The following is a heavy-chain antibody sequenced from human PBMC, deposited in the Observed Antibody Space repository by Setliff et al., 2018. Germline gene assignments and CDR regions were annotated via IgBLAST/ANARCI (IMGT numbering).Heavy chain of an antibody. CDR3: ARGGEWLVPHAFDI. D-gene: IGHD6-19*01. J-gene: IGHJ3*02. Sequence: GGSLRLSCAAAGFTFSSHWMHWVRQAPGKRLMWVSRINNDGSSTTYEDSVKGRVTISRDNAKNTLYLQMNSLRAEDTAVYYCARGGEWLVPHAFDIWGQGTMVTVSS. V-gene: IGHV3-74*01. CDR1: GFTFSSHW. CDR2: INNDGSST.